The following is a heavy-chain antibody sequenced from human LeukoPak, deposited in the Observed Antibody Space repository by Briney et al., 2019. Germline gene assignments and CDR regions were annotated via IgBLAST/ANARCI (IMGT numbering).Heavy chain of an antibody. J-gene: IGHJ4*02. CDR1: GYTFTSYG. Sequence: ASVKVSCKASGYTFTSYGISWVRQAPGQGLEWMGWISAYNGNTNYAQKLQGRVTLTTDTSTSTAYMELSSLRSEDTAVYYCAGNYDSSGYYYNYWGQGTLVTVSS. CDR3: AGNYDSSGYYYNY. V-gene: IGHV1-18*01. CDR2: ISAYNGNT. D-gene: IGHD3-22*01.